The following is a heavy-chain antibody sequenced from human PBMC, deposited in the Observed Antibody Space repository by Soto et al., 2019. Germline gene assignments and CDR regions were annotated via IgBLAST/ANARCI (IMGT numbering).Heavy chain of an antibody. J-gene: IGHJ4*02. V-gene: IGHV1-18*01. D-gene: IGHD3-16*01. CDR3: ARSPYDYIWGSYSFDY. CDR1: GYTFTSYG. Sequence: QVQLVQSGAEVKKPGASVKVSCKASGYTFTSYGIGWVRQAPGQGLEWMGWISAYNGNTNYAQKLQGRVTMTTDTSTSTAYMELRSLRSDDTAVYYCARSPYDYIWGSYSFDYWGQGTLVTVSS. CDR2: ISAYNGNT.